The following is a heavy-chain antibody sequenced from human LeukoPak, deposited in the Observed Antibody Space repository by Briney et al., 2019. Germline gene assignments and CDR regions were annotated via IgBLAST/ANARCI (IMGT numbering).Heavy chain of an antibody. CDR2: IKQDGSEK. CDR1: GFTFSSYW. V-gene: IGHV3-7*01. Sequence: GGSLRLSCAASGFTFSSYWMSWVRQAPGKGLEWVANIKQDGSEKYYVDSVKGRFTISRDNAKNSLYLQMNSLRAEDTAVYYCARATDIVVVPAANPNYSFDYWGQGTLVTVSS. D-gene: IGHD2-2*01. CDR3: ARATDIVVVPAANPNYSFDY. J-gene: IGHJ4*02.